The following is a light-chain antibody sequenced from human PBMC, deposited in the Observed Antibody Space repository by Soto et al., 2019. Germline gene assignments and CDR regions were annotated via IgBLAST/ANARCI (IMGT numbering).Light chain of an antibody. J-gene: IGLJ2*01. CDR2: GNS. CDR1: SSNIWAGYD. Sequence: QSVLTQPPSVSGAPGQRVTISCTGSSSNIWAGYDVPWYQQLPGTAPKLLIYGNSNRPSGVPDRFSGSKSGTSASLAITGLQAEDEADYYCQSYDRSLSGVVFGGGTKLTVL. V-gene: IGLV1-40*01. CDR3: QSYDRSLSGVV.